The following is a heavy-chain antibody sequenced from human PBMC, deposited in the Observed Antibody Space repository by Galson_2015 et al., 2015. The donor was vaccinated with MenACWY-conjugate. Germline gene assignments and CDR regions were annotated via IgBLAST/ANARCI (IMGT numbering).Heavy chain of an antibody. CDR2: INAGNGNT. Sequence: SVKVSCKASGYTFTSYAMHWVRQAPGQRLEWMGWINAGNGNTKYSQKFQGRVTITRDTSASTAYMELSSLRSEDTAVYYCARDLYRVPAAISYWFDPWGQGTLVTVSS. V-gene: IGHV1-3*01. CDR1: GYTFTSYA. J-gene: IGHJ5*02. CDR3: ARDLYRVPAAISYWFDP. D-gene: IGHD2-2*01.